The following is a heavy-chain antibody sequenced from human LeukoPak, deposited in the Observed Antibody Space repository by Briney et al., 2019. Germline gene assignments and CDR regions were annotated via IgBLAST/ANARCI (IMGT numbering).Heavy chain of an antibody. CDR2: ITSSSSYI. CDR3: AKDDYYDSSGDPNWFDP. Sequence: TGGSLRLSCAASGFTFSTYTMNWVCQAPGKGLEWVSSITSSSSYIYYADSVKGRFTISRDNSKNTLYLQMNSLRAEDTAVYFCAKDDYYDSSGDPNWFDPWGQGTLVTVSS. J-gene: IGHJ5*02. CDR1: GFTFSTYT. V-gene: IGHV3-21*01. D-gene: IGHD3-22*01.